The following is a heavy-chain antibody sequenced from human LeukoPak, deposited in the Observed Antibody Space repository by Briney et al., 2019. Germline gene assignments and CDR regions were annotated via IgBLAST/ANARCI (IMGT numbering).Heavy chain of an antibody. CDR2: INWNGGST. CDR3: ASGLGYCSGGNCHPEFDY. V-gene: IGHV3-20*04. J-gene: IGHJ4*01. Sequence: PGGSLRLSCAASGSTFADYGMSWVRQAPGKGLEWVSGINWNGGSTGYADSVKGRFTISRNNAKNSLYLQMNSLRAEDTAFYYCASGLGYCSGGNCHPEFDYWGHGTLVTVSS. D-gene: IGHD2-15*01. CDR1: GSTFADYG.